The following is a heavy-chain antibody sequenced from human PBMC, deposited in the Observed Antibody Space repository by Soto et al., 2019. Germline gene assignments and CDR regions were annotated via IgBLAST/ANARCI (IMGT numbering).Heavy chain of an antibody. CDR1: GFTFSSYA. Sequence: RGSLTLSSAASGFTFSSYAMSWARQAPGKGLEWVSAISGSGGSTYYADSVKGRFTISRDNSKNTVYLQVNSLRAEDTAVYYCPKVAVAGENYFDTWGQGTLVTGSA. CDR3: PKVAVAGENYFDT. V-gene: IGHV3-23*01. D-gene: IGHD6-19*01. CDR2: ISGSGGST. J-gene: IGHJ4*02.